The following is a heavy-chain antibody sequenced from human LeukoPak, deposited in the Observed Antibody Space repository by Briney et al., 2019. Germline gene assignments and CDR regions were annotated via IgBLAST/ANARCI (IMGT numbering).Heavy chain of an antibody. CDR2: ISGSGGST. CDR3: AKRRSSGWYWFDP. D-gene: IGHD6-19*01. J-gene: IGHJ5*02. CDR1: GFTFSSYA. V-gene: IGHV3-23*01. Sequence: GGSLRLSCAASGFTFSSYAMSWVRQAPGKGLEWVSAISGSGGSTYYADSVKGQFTISRDNSESTLYLQMNSLRAEDTAVYYCAKRRSSGWYWFDPWGQGTLVTVSS.